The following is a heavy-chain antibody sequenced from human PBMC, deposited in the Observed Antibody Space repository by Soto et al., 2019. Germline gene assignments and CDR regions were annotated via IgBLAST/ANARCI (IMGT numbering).Heavy chain of an antibody. D-gene: IGHD3-10*01. V-gene: IGHV1-8*01. CDR1: GYTFTTYD. CDR3: ARRLSTRDFYYYMDV. J-gene: IGHJ6*03. CDR2: MNPNGGNT. Sequence: QVQLVQSGAEVKKPGASVKVSCKTSGYTFTTYDIIWVRQATGQGLEWMGWMNPNGGNTGSAQKFQGRVIMTRNTSINTAYMELSSLRSDDTAVYYCARRLSTRDFYYYMDVWGKGTTVTVSS.